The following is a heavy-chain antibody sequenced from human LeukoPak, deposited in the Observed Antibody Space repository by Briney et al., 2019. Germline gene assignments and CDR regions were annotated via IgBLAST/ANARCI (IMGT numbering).Heavy chain of an antibody. CDR3: ADSSWYEIYYFDY. CDR2: ISGSGGST. CDR1: GFTFSSYA. V-gene: IGHV3-23*01. Sequence: GGSLRLSCAASGFTFSSYAMSWVRQAPGKGLEWVSAISGSGGSTYYADSVKGRFTISRDNSKNTLYLQMNSLRAGDTAVYYCADSSWYEIYYFDYWGQGTLVTVSS. D-gene: IGHD6-13*01. J-gene: IGHJ4*02.